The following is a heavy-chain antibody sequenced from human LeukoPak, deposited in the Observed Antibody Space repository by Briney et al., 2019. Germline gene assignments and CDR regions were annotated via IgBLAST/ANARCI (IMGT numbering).Heavy chain of an antibody. D-gene: IGHD5-18*01. CDR3: ATGRGYSYGFDY. J-gene: IGHJ4*02. Sequence: ASVKVSCKASGYTFTGYYMHWVRQAPGQGVEWMGWINANSGGTDYAQKFQGRVTMTRDTSISTAYMELSRLRSDDTAVYYCATGRGYSYGFDYWGQGTLVTVSS. CDR1: GYTFTGYY. CDR2: INANSGGT. V-gene: IGHV1-2*02.